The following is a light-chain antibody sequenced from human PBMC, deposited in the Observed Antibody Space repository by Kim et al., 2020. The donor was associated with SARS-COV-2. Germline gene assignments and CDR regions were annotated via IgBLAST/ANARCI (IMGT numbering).Light chain of an antibody. CDR3: SSFTPSSTLRG. CDR2: EVS. V-gene: IGLV2-14*01. J-gene: IGLJ1*01. Sequence: QSALTQPASVSGSPVQSITISCTGTSSDVGGYNYVSWYQQHPGKAPKLIIYEVSHRPSGVSDRFSASKSGNTASLTISGLQAEDEADYYCSSFTPSSTLRGFGTGTKVTFL. CDR1: SSDVGGYNY.